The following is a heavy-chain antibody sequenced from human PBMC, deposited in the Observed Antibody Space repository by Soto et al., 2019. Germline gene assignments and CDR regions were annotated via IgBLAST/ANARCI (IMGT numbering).Heavy chain of an antibody. CDR2: IYYRGST. J-gene: IGHJ6*03. V-gene: IGHV4-31*03. D-gene: IGHD2-15*01. Sequence: TLSLTCTVSGGSISSGGYYWSWIRQQPGKGLERNGYIYYRGSTYYNQSLKSRVTISVDTSKNQFSLKLSSVTAADTAVYYCSRALFEGCSGGSCSIDYYYYYMDVWGKGTTVTVSS. CDR3: SRALFEGCSGGSCSIDYYYYYMDV. CDR1: GGSISSGGYY.